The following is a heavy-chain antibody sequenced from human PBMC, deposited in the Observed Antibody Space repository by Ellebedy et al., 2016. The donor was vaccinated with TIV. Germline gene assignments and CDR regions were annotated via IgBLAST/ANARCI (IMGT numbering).Heavy chain of an antibody. Sequence: MPSETLSLTCTVSGGSISSSSYYWSWIRQPPGKGLEWIGYIYYSGSTNYNPSLKSRVTISVDTSKNQFSLKLSSVTAADTAVYYCARFSYGGMRYYYGMDVWGQGTTVTVSS. V-gene: IGHV4-61*01. CDR1: GGSISSSSYY. J-gene: IGHJ6*02. CDR3: ARFSYGGMRYYYGMDV. D-gene: IGHD4-23*01. CDR2: IYYSGST.